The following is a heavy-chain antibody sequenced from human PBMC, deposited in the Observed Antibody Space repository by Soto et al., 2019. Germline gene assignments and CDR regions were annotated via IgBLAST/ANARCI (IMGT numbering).Heavy chain of an antibody. Sequence: SGPTLVSPTETLTLTCTVSGFSLSNARMGVSWIRQPPGKALEWLAHIFSNDEKSYSTSLKSRLTISKDTSKSQVVLTMTNMDPVDTAAYYCARSTGYCSSTSCYIYAFDIWGQGTMVTVSS. V-gene: IGHV2-26*01. D-gene: IGHD2-2*02. CDR1: GFSLSNARMG. CDR3: ARSTGYCSSTSCYIYAFDI. J-gene: IGHJ3*02. CDR2: IFSNDEK.